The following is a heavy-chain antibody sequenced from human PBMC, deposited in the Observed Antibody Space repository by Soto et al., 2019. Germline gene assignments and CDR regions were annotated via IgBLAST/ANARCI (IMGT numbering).Heavy chain of an antibody. D-gene: IGHD3-10*01. CDR3: VRIGPLWFGELPSA. CDR2: INSDGSST. Sequence: GGSLRLSCAASGFTFSSYWMHWVRQAPGKGLVWVSRINSDGSSTSYADSVKGRFTISRDNAKNTLYLQMNSLRAEDTAVYYCVRIGPLWFGELPSAWGQGTLVTGSS. CDR1: GFTFSSYW. J-gene: IGHJ5*02. V-gene: IGHV3-74*01.